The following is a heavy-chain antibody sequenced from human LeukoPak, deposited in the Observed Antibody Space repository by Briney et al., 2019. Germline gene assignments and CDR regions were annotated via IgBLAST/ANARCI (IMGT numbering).Heavy chain of an antibody. CDR3: ARDFTDYGDYGAFDY. CDR1: GFTFSNYG. J-gene: IGHJ4*02. D-gene: IGHD4-17*01. Sequence: PGRSLRLSCAASGFTFSNYGMHWVRQAPGKGLEWVAVIWYDGSNKYYADSVKGRFTISRDNSKNTLYLQMNSLRAEDTAVYYCARDFTDYGDYGAFDYWGQGTLVTVSS. V-gene: IGHV3-33*01. CDR2: IWYDGSNK.